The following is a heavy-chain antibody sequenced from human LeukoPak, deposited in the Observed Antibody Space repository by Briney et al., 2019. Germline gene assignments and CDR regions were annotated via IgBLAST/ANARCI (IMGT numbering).Heavy chain of an antibody. CDR2: INHSGST. CDR3: ARGKDYYDSSDLDY. Sequence: SETLSLTCAVYGGSFSGYYWSWLRQPPGKGLEWIGEINHSGSTNYNPSLKSRVTISVDTSKNQFSLKLSSVTAADTAVYYCARGKDYYDSSDLDYWGQGTLVTVSS. D-gene: IGHD3-22*01. CDR1: GGSFSGYY. V-gene: IGHV4-34*01. J-gene: IGHJ4*02.